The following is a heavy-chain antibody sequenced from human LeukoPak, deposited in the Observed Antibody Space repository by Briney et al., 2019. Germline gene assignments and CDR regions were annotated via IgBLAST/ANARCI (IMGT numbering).Heavy chain of an antibody. CDR2: INTNTGNP. D-gene: IGHD3-10*01. V-gene: IGHV7-4-1*02. CDR1: GYTFTSYA. Sequence: GASVNVSCKASGYTFTSYAMNWARQAPGQGLEWMGWINTNTGNPTYAQGFTGRFVFSLDTSVSTAYLQISSLKAEDTAVYYCASLYGLLENWFDPWGQGTLVTVSS. CDR3: ASLYGLLENWFDP. J-gene: IGHJ5*02.